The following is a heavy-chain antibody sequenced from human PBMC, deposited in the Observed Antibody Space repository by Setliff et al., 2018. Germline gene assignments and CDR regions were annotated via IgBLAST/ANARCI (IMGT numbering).Heavy chain of an antibody. CDR3: GRDGKPYAIDI. CDR2: IKGDGSEK. J-gene: IGHJ3*02. Sequence: GGSLRLSFSVSGFTFGIYWMSWVRQAPGKGLEWVANIKGDGSEKYYVDSVKGRFAVSRDNDKNSLFLQMDSLTVEETAVYYCGRDGKPYAIDIWGQGTMVTVSS. CDR1: GFTFGIYW. V-gene: IGHV3-7*01.